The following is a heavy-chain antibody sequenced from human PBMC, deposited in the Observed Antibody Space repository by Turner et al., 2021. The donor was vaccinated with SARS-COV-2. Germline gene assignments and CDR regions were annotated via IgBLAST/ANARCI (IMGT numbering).Heavy chain of an antibody. V-gene: IGHV3-23*01. CDR1: GFTFSSYT. CDR3: ARGHVPAASNFYYYYYYGMDV. Sequence: EVQLLESGGGLVQPGGSLRLSCAASGFTFSSYTMTWVRQAPGKGLQWVSAIRGSGSGTYYADSVKGRFTISRDNSKNTLYLQMNSLRAEDTAVYYCARGHVPAASNFYYYYYYGMDVWGQGTTVTVSS. D-gene: IGHD2-2*01. CDR2: IRGSGSGT. J-gene: IGHJ6*02.